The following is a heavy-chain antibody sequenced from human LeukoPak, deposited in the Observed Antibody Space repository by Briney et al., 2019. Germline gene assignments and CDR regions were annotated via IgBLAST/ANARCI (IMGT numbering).Heavy chain of an antibody. V-gene: IGHV3-30*18. Sequence: RGSMRLSWAASGFTFSSYGMHWVRQAPGKGLEWVAVISYDGSNKYYADSVKGRFTISRDNSKNTLYLQMNSLRAEDTAVYYCAKGGFKQWLVPDYWGQGTLVTVSS. D-gene: IGHD6-19*01. CDR3: AKGGFKQWLVPDY. J-gene: IGHJ4*02. CDR1: GFTFSSYG. CDR2: ISYDGSNK.